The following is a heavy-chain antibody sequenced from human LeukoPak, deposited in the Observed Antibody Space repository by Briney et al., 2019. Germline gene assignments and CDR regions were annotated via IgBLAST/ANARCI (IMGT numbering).Heavy chain of an antibody. CDR3: TRDADGDYEVVDY. D-gene: IGHD4-17*01. J-gene: IGHJ4*02. CDR2: IRSKAYGGTR. Sequence: GGSLRLSCTASGFTFGDYGMSWLRQAPGEGRERLGFIRSKAYGGTREYAASVKGRFTISRDDSKSIAYLQMNSLKTEDTAVYYCTRDADGDYEVVDYWGQGTLVIVSS. V-gene: IGHV3-49*03. CDR1: GFTFGDYG.